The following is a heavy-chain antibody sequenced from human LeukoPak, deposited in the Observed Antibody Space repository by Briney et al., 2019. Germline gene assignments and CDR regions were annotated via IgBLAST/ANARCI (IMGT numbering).Heavy chain of an antibody. CDR3: AKGAGPGKVDWFDP. CDR2: ITGGGNSV. Sequence: HPGGSLRLSCAASGFTFSAFAMTWVRQAPGKAPERIASITGGGNSVFYAESVKGRFTFARDNSKNTLFLHMGSLRAEDTAVYYCAKGAGPGKVDWFDPWGQGTQVTVSS. CDR1: GFTFSAFA. D-gene: IGHD6-13*01. J-gene: IGHJ5*02. V-gene: IGHV3-23*01.